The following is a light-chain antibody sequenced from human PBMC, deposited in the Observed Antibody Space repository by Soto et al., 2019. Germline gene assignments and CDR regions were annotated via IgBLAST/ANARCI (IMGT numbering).Light chain of an antibody. J-gene: IGKJ4*01. V-gene: IGKV1-39*01. CDR2: AAS. CDR3: QQSYSTPLT. Sequence: DIQMTQSPSSLSASVGDRVTITCLASQSISSYLNWYQHKPGKAPKLLIYAASSLQSGVPSRFSGSGSGTDFTLTISSLQPEDFATYYCQQSYSTPLTFGGGTKVDIK. CDR1: QSISSY.